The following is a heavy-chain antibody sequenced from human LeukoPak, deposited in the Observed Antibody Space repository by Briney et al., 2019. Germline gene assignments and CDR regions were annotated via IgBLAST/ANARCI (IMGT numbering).Heavy chain of an antibody. CDR3: AKDRYGDYSFDY. V-gene: IGHV3-23*01. CDR1: GFTFSSDA. Sequence: GGSLRLSCAASGFTFSSDAMSWGRQAPGKGLEWVSAISGSGDSTDYADSAKGRFTISRDNSKNTLYLQMNSLRAEDTAVYYCAKDRYGDYSFDYWGQGTLVTVSS. CDR2: ISGSGDST. J-gene: IGHJ4*02. D-gene: IGHD4-17*01.